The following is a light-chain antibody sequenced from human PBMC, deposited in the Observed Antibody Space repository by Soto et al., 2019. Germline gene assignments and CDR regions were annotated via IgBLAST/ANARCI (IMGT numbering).Light chain of an antibody. CDR3: KQYKEWPPFT. CDR1: QSVSNN. V-gene: IGKV3-15*01. J-gene: IGKJ5*01. Sequence: EVGMTQSPATLSVSPGETATLSCRASQSVSNNVAWYQQKPGQAPRLLILGASTRATGIPARFSGSGSGTEFTLSISSLQSEDFAVYYCKQYKEWPPFTFGQRRLPEI. CDR2: GAS.